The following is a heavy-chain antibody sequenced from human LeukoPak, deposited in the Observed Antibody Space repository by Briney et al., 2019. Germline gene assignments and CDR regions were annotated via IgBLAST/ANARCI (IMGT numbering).Heavy chain of an antibody. CDR1: GFSFSTFH. V-gene: IGHV3-21*06. D-gene: IGHD1-14*01. CDR3: ARTPAQTYYYYYYMDV. Sequence: GGSLRLSCAASGFSFSTFHMNWVRQAPGKGLEWVASISRGSGYIYYADSMKGRFTISRDNAKDSLYLQMSGPRAEDMAVYYCARTPAQTYYYYYYMDVWGKGTTVTISS. CDR2: ISRGSGYI. J-gene: IGHJ6*03.